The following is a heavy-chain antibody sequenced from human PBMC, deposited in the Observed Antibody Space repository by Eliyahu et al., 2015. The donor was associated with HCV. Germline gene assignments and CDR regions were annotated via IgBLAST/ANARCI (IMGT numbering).Heavy chain of an antibody. J-gene: IGHJ6*03. V-gene: IGHV3-30-3*01. CDR1: GFXFSSYA. CDR3: ARAGHYYYYMDV. D-gene: IGHD7-27*01. CDR2: ISYDGSNK. Sequence: QVQLVESGGGVVQPXRSLRLSCAASGFXFSSYAMPWVRQAPGKGLEWVAVISYDGSNKYYADSVKGRFTISRDNSKNTLYLQMNSLRAEDTAVYYCARAGHYYYYMDVWGKGTTVTVSS.